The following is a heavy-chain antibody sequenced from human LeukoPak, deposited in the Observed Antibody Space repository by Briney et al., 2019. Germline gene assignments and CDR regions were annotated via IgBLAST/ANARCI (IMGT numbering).Heavy chain of an antibody. CDR3: ASPNQAGYKYFQH. Sequence: SETLSLTCTVSGGSISGWYWSWIRQPPGKGLEWIGNIYGSGSTNYNPSLKSRVTISADTSKNQFSLKLSSVTAADTAVYYCASPNQAGYKYFQHWGQGTLVTVSS. D-gene: IGHD5-24*01. CDR2: IYGSGST. CDR1: GGSISGWY. J-gene: IGHJ1*01. V-gene: IGHV4-59*08.